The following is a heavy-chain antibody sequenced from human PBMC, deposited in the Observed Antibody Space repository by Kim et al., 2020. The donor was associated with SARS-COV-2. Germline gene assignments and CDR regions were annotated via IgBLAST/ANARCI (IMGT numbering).Heavy chain of an antibody. J-gene: IGHJ5*02. Sequence: GGSLRLSCAASGFTFDDYTMNWVRQAPGKGLEWVSPISWDGGSTYYADSVKGRFTISRDNSKNSLYLQMNSLRTEDTAVYYCAKDIKPHRVDWFAPWGQGTLVTVSS. CDR3: AKDIKPHRVDWFAP. CDR1: GFTFDDYT. CDR2: ISWDGGST. V-gene: IGHV3-43*01.